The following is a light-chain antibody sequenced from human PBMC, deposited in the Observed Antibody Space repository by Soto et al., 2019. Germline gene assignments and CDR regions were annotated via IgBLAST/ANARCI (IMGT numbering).Light chain of an antibody. CDR2: GAS. CDR1: QSISSNF. V-gene: IGKV3-20*01. CDR3: QQYGSSYT. Sequence: ENVLTQSLGTLSLSPGERATLSCRASQSISSNFLAWYQQKPGQAPRLLIYGASNRIPGIPDRFSGSGSGTDFTLTISRLEPEDFAVYYCQQYGSSYTFGQGTKLEIK. J-gene: IGKJ2*01.